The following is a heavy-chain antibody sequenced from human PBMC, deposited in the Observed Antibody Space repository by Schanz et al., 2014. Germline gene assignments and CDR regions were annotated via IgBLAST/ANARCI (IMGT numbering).Heavy chain of an antibody. Sequence: QVQLVESGGGVVQPGRSLRLSCAAYGFTLSSYAMHWVRQAPGKGLEWVAVISCDGSNKYYADSVKGRFTISRDNSRNTLYLQMNSLRTEDTAVYYCARDLEGYDGGGVGFDPWGQGTLVTVSS. CDR2: ISCDGSNK. CDR3: ARDLEGYDGGGVGFDP. J-gene: IGHJ5*02. D-gene: IGHD2-8*02. CDR1: GFTLSSYA. V-gene: IGHV3-30-3*01.